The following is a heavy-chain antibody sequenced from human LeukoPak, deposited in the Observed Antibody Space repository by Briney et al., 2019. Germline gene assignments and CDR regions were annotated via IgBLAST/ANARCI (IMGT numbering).Heavy chain of an antibody. CDR1: GYTFTGYY. CDR2: INPNSGGT. V-gene: IGHV1-2*02. CDR3: ARGLRWGYDFWSGYSL. Sequence: GASVKVSCKASGYTFTGYYMHWVRQAPGQGLEWMGWINPNSGGTNYAQKFQGRVTMTRDTSISTAYMELSRLRSDDTAVYYCARGLRWGYDFWSGYSLWGQGTLVTVSS. J-gene: IGHJ4*02. D-gene: IGHD3-3*01.